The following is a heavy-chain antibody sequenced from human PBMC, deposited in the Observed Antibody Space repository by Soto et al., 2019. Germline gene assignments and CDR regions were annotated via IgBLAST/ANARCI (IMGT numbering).Heavy chain of an antibody. CDR2: MNPNSGNT. J-gene: IGHJ6*02. Sequence: QVQLVQSGAEVKKPGASVKVSCKASGYTFTSYDINWVRQATGQGLEWMGWMNPNSGNTGYAQKFQGRVTMTRNTSISTAYMELSSLRSEDTAVYYCARVIGDPNYWYYSYGMDVWGQGTTVTVSS. CDR1: GYTFTSYD. CDR3: ARVIGDPNYWYYSYGMDV. V-gene: IGHV1-8*01. D-gene: IGHD3-10*01.